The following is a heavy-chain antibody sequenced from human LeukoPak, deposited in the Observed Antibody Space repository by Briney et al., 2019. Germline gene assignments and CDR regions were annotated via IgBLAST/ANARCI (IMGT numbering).Heavy chain of an antibody. D-gene: IGHD4-11*01. CDR3: ARFRYREVQYRNTPTYYFDY. CDR2: IIPIFGTA. Sequence: SVKVSCKASGGTFSSYAISWVRQAPGQGLEWVGGIIPIFGTANYAQKFQGRVTITADESTSTAYMELSSLRSEDTAVYYCARFRYREVQYRNTPTYYFDYWGQGTLVTVSS. V-gene: IGHV1-69*13. CDR1: GGTFSSYA. J-gene: IGHJ4*02.